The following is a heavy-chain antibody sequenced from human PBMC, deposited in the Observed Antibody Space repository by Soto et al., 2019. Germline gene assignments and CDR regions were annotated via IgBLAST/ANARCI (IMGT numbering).Heavy chain of an antibody. Sequence: EVQLLESGGGLVQPGGSLRLSCAASGFTFRTYAMNWVRQAPGKGLEWVSDISDSGDSTYYADSVKGRFNISRDNYKNTLYLQMNSLTAAATAVYYCATLWFGVLYYFAHWGQGPLVTVSS. D-gene: IGHD3-10*01. CDR2: ISDSGDST. J-gene: IGHJ4*02. V-gene: IGHV3-23*01. CDR1: GFTFRTYA. CDR3: ATLWFGVLYYFAH.